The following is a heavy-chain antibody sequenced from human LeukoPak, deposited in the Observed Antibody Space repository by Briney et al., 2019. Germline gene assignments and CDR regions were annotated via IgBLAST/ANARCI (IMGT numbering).Heavy chain of an antibody. CDR1: GFTFSNAW. J-gene: IGHJ4*02. CDR3: TTDPLYDFWSGPRSAPFDY. CDR2: IKSKTDGGTT. Sequence: GGSLRLSCAASGFTFSNAWMSWVRQAPGKGPEWVGRIKSKTDGGTTDYAAPVKGRFTISRDDSKNTLYLQMNSLKTEDTAVYYCTTDPLYDFWSGPRSAPFDYWGQGTLVTVSS. V-gene: IGHV3-15*01. D-gene: IGHD3-3*01.